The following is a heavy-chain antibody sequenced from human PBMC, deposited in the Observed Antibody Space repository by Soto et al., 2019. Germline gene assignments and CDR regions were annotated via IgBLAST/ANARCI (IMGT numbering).Heavy chain of an antibody. CDR1: GFSFSTAW. CDR2: MKSKTDGGTT. Sequence: EVQLVESGGGLVEPGGSLTLSCTTSGFSFSTAWMTWVRQAPGKGLEWVGRMKSKTDGGTTDYASHVEGRFTISRDDSKNILYLHMNSLKIDDTAMYYCTTDLPWSYGALGYWGQGTLVIVSS. V-gene: IGHV3-15*01. D-gene: IGHD1-26*01. J-gene: IGHJ4*02. CDR3: TTDLPWSYGALGY.